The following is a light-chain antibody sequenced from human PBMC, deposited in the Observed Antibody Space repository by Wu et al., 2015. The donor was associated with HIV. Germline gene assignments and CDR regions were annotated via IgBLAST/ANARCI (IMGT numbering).Light chain of an antibody. CDR2: GAS. CDR3: QQSYNSPRT. V-gene: IGKV1-39*01. J-gene: IGKJ1*01. Sequence: DTLMTQSPSSLSASVGDRVIITCRASENIKNFLNWYQQRPGKPPKLLIYGASNLPSGVSPRFSGAGSGTEFSLIINNLQSEDFATYYCQQSYNSPRTFGQGTNV. CDR1: ENIKNF.